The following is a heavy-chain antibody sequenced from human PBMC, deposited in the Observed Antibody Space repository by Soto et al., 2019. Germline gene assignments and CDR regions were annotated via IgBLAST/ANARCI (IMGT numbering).Heavy chain of an antibody. V-gene: IGHV3-9*01. CDR2: ISWNSGSI. J-gene: IGHJ2*01. Sequence: TPEKSMEWVSGISWNSGSIGYADSVKGRFTISRDNVKNFLYLQMNSLRAEDTVLYFFFQAEDGIRCVRSVSAFLLNRSSDL. CDR3: FQAEDGIRCVRSVSAFLLNRSSDL. D-gene: IGHD3-10*02.